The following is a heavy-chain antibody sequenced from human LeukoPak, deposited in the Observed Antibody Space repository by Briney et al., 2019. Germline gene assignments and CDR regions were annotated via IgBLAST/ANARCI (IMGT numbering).Heavy chain of an antibody. CDR1: GGSISSYY. J-gene: IGHJ3*02. D-gene: IGHD1-7*01. CDR2: IYYSGST. Sequence: SETLSLTCTVSGGSISSYYWSWIRQPPGKGLEWIGYIYYSGSTNYNPSLKSRVTISVDTSKNQFSLKLSSVTAADTAVYYCAREYNWNYGDAFDIWGQGTMVTVSS. V-gene: IGHV4-59*01. CDR3: AREYNWNYGDAFDI.